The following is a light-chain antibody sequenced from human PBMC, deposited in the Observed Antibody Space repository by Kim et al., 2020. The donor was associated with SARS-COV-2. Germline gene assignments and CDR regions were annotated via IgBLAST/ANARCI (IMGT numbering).Light chain of an antibody. CDR1: QSVSSN. CDR2: GAS. V-gene: IGKV3-15*01. CDR3: QQYNNWPPWT. Sequence: EIVMTQSPATLSLSPGERATLSCRASQSVSSNLAWYQQKPGQAPRLLIYGASTRATGIPARFSGSGSGTEFTLNISSLQSEDLAVYYCQQYNNWPPWTFGQGTKVDIK. J-gene: IGKJ1*01.